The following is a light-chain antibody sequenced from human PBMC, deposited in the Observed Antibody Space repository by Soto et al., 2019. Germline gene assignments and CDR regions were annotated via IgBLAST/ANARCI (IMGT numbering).Light chain of an antibody. CDR1: PGISNS. Sequence: DIQMTQSPSSLSASVGDRVNITCRASPGISNSLAWYQQQPWKVPRLLIYAASTLQSGVPPRFSGSGSETDFTLSISSLQPEDVATYYCQKYNTAPVTFGQGTRLEIK. J-gene: IGKJ5*01. CDR3: QKYNTAPVT. V-gene: IGKV1-27*01. CDR2: AAS.